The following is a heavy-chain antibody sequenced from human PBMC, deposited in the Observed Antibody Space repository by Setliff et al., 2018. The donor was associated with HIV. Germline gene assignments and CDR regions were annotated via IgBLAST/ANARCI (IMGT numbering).Heavy chain of an antibody. CDR2: IYYSGST. J-gene: IGHJ3*02. CDR1: GGSISSYY. V-gene: IGHV4-59*01. D-gene: IGHD3-3*01. CDR3: ARDRKSLGYYFWGGFRPDAAFDI. Sequence: PSETLSLTCTVSGGSISSYYWSWIRQPPGKGLEWIGYIYYSGSTNYNPSLKSRVTISVDTSKNQFSLKLSSVTAADTAVYYCARDRKSLGYYFWGGFRPDAAFDIWGQGTMVTVSS.